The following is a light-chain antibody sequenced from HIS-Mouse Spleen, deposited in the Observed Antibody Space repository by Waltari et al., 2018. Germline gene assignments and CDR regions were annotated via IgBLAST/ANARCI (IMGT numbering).Light chain of an antibody. CDR2: EDS. CDR3: YSTDSSGNHRV. J-gene: IGLJ2*01. Sequence: SYELTQPPSVSVSPGQTARITCSGDALPKNYAYWYQQKSGQAPVLVIHEDSKRPSGIPDRVTGCSTGTRATLTISGAQVEDVADYYWYSTDSSGNHRVFGGGTKLTVL. V-gene: IGLV3-10*01. CDR1: ALPKNY.